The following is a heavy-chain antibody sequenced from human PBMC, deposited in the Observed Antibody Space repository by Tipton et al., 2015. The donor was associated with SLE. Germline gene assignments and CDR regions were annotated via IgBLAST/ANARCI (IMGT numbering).Heavy chain of an antibody. J-gene: IGHJ6*03. CDR3: ARDRQRDYTFYYYMDV. CDR1: GFTFSSYG. V-gene: IGHV3-33*01. Sequence: SLRLSCAASGFTFSSYGMHWVRQAPGKGLEWVAVSLSDGSNHYYADSVKGRFTISRDNSKNTLFLQMDSLRAEDTAVYYCARDRQRDYTFYYYMDVWGRGTPVTVSS. CDR2: SLSDGSNH.